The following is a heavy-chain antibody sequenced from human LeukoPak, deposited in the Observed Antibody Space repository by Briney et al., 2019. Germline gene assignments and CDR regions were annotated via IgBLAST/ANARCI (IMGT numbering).Heavy chain of an antibody. J-gene: IGHJ5*02. CDR2: IYYSGST. D-gene: IGHD3-10*01. V-gene: IGHV4-31*03. CDR3: ARRGTGRWFDP. Sequence: SQTLSLTCTVSGGSISSGDYFWGWIRQHPGKGLEWIGYIYYSGSTYYNPSLKSRVTISVDTSKDQFSLMLNSVTAADTAMYYCARRGTGRWFDPWGQGTLVTVSS. CDR1: GGSISSGDYF.